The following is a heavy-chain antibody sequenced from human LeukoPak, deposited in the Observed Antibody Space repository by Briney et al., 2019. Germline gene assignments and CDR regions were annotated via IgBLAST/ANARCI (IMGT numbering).Heavy chain of an antibody. D-gene: IGHD1-1*01. J-gene: IGHJ4*02. CDR1: GFTFDDYG. V-gene: IGHV3-20*03. CDR3: ARGSLNWNDEIGY. CDR2: INWNGGST. Sequence: GGSPRLSSAASGFTFDDYGMSWVRQAPGKGLEWVSGINWNGGSTDYADSVKGRFTISRDTVKNSLYLQMNRLRAEDTALYYCARGSLNWNDEIGYWGQGTLVTVSS.